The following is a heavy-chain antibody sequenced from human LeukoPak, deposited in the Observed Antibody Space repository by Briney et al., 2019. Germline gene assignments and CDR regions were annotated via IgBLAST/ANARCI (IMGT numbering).Heavy chain of an antibody. CDR1: GFTFSSYS. V-gene: IGHV3-48*01. CDR2: ISSSGSTI. J-gene: IGHJ6*03. D-gene: IGHD6-13*01. Sequence: PGGSLRLSCAASGFTFSSYSMNWVRQAPGKGLEWVSYISSSGSTIYYADSVKGRFTISRDNSKNTLYLQMNSLRAEDTAVYYCARTGGSSSWYGGYYYYYYMDVWGKGTTVTVSS. CDR3: ARTGGSSSWYGGYYYYYYMDV.